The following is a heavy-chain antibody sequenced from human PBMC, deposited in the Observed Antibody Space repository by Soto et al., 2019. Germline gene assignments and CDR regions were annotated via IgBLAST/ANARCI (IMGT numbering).Heavy chain of an antibody. CDR3: ARDPYCTSTSCYRCFDY. Sequence: GGSLRLSCAASGFTLGDFYMSWIRQAPGKGLEWVSYISGSGGTIYYADSVKGRFTISRDNSKNTLYLQMNSRRPEDTAVYYCARDPYCTSTSCYRCFDYWGQGTLVTVSS. J-gene: IGHJ4*02. CDR2: ISGSGGTI. D-gene: IGHD2-2*02. V-gene: IGHV3-11*04. CDR1: GFTLGDFY.